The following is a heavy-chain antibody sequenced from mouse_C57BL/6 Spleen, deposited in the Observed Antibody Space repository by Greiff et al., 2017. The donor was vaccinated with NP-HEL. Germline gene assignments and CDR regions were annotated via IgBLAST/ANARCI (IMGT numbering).Heavy chain of an antibody. CDR1: GYTFTSYG. CDR2: IYPRSGNT. D-gene: IGHD2-3*01. Sequence: QVQLKESGAELARPGASVKLSCKASGYTFTSYGISWVKQRTGQGLEWIGEIYPRSGNTYYNEKFKGKATLTADKSSSTAYMELRSLTSEDSAVYFCARSSPYDGYYYYAMDYWGQGTSVTVSS. V-gene: IGHV1-81*01. CDR3: ARSSPYDGYYYYAMDY. J-gene: IGHJ4*01.